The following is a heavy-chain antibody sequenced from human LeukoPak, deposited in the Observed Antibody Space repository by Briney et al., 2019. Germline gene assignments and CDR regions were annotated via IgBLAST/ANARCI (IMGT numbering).Heavy chain of an antibody. Sequence: GGSLRLSCAASGFTFSSYSMNWVRQAPGKGLEWVSSISSSSYIYYADSVKGRFTISRDNAKNSLYLQMNSLRAEDTAVYYCARDTHSYGYSDYWGQGTLVTVSS. CDR2: ISSSSYI. D-gene: IGHD5-18*01. J-gene: IGHJ4*02. V-gene: IGHV3-21*01. CDR3: ARDTHSYGYSDY. CDR1: GFTFSSYS.